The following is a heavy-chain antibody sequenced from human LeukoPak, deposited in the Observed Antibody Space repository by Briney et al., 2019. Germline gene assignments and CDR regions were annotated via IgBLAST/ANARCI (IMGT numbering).Heavy chain of an antibody. Sequence: GGSLRLSCAASGFALSSHWMTWVRQDPGRGPEWVANVNRDGSETYYLDSVKGRFTISKDNAKNSLYLQMNSLRAEDTALYHCARNNGMDVWGQGTTVIVSS. CDR1: GFALSSHW. V-gene: IGHV3-7*03. J-gene: IGHJ6*02. CDR2: VNRDGSET. CDR3: ARNNGMDV.